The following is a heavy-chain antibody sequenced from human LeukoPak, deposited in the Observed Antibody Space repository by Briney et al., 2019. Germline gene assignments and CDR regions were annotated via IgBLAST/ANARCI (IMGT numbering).Heavy chain of an antibody. J-gene: IGHJ4*02. CDR3: AKGSAGGRPYYFDY. V-gene: IGHV3-23*05. Sequence: GGSLRLSCAASGFTFSSYTIHWVRQAPGKGLEWVSAIDSSGSYTWYDDSVKGRFTISRDNSKNTLYLQMNSLRAEDTAVYYCAKGSAGGRPYYFDYWGQGTLVPVSS. CDR1: GFTFSSYT. CDR2: IDSSGSYT.